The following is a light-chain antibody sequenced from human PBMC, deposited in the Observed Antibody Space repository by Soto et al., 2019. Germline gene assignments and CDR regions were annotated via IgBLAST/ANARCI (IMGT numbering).Light chain of an antibody. Sequence: QSALTQPASVSVSPGQSITISCTGTSSDVGGYNYVSWYQQHPGKAPKLMIYDVSYRPSGVSDRFSGSKSGNTASLTISGLQSEDEADYYCDSYTSGSSYFFGTGTKVTVL. CDR2: DVS. CDR3: DSYTSGSSYF. J-gene: IGLJ1*01. CDR1: SSDVGGYNY. V-gene: IGLV2-14*01.